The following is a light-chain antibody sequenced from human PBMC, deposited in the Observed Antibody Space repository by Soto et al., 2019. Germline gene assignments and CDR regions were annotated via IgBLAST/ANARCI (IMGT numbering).Light chain of an antibody. Sequence: QSFLTQPPSVSGAPGQRVTISCTGSSSNIGAGYDVHWYQQLPGTAPKLLIYGNTNRPSGVPDRFSGSKSGTSASLATTGLQAEDEADYYCQSYDSSLSAYVFGTGTKVTVL. CDR3: QSYDSSLSAYV. J-gene: IGLJ1*01. CDR2: GNT. V-gene: IGLV1-40*01. CDR1: SSNIGAGYD.